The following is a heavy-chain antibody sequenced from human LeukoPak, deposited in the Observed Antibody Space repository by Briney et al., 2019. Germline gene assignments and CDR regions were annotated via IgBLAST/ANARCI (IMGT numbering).Heavy chain of an antibody. D-gene: IGHD1-26*01. Sequence: GASVKVSCKASGYTFTGYYIHWVRQAPGRGLEWMGWINPNSGGTNYAQKFQGRVTMTRDTSISTAYMELSRLRSDDTAVYYCARVGAIALREPHFDYWGQGTLVTVSS. CDR3: ARVGAIALREPHFDY. CDR1: GYTFTGYY. CDR2: INPNSGGT. V-gene: IGHV1-2*02. J-gene: IGHJ4*02.